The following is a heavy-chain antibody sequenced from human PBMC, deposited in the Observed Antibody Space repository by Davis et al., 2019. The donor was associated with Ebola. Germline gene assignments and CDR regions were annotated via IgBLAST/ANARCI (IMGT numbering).Heavy chain of an antibody. CDR2: INPNSGDS. CDR3: ARMSSGSYSLFDY. CDR1: GYTFTGYY. V-gene: IGHV1-2*06. D-gene: IGHD1-26*01. Sequence: VKVSCKASGYTFTGYYMHWVRQAPGQGLEWMGRINPNSGDSNYAQKFRDRVTMTRDTSISTAYMELSRLRSDDTAVYYCARMSSGSYSLFDYWGQGTLVTVSS. J-gene: IGHJ4*02.